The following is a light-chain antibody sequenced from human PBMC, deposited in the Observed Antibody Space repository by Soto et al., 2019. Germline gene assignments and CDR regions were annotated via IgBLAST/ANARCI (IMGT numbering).Light chain of an antibody. CDR3: HQYNHWYT. V-gene: IGKV3-15*01. J-gene: IGKJ2*01. CDR2: GAS. CDR1: QSANNN. Sequence: EIVLTQSPATLSVSPGERATLSCRASQSANNNLAWYQQKAGQAPRLLIYGASTRAPGVPARFSGSGFGTEFALTSSSRQSEDIAVYHCHQYNHWYTFGQGTKLEI.